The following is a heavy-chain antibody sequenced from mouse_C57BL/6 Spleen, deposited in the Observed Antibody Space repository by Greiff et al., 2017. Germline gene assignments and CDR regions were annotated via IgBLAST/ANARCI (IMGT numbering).Heavy chain of an antibody. CDR3: ATELREDYAMDY. V-gene: IGHV14-1*01. CDR2: IDPEDGDT. CDR1: GFNIKDYY. Sequence: VQLQQSGAELVRPGASVKLSCTASGFNIKDYYMHWVKQRPEQGLEWIGRIDPEDGDTEYAPKFPGKATMTADTSSNTAYLQLSSLTSEATAVYYCATELREDYAMDYWGQGTSVTVAS. J-gene: IGHJ4*01. D-gene: IGHD1-1*01.